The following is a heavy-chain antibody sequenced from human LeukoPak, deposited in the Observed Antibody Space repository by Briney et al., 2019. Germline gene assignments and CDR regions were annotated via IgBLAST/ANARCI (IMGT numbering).Heavy chain of an antibody. D-gene: IGHD3-10*01. CDR2: ISGSGGST. Sequence: GGSLRLSCAASRFTFSSYGMSWVRQAPGKGLEWVSAISGSGGSTYYADSVKGRFTISRDNSKNTLYLQMNSLRAEDTAVYYCAKDQEGGFGELLSYPFDYWGQGTLVTVSS. V-gene: IGHV3-23*01. CDR1: RFTFSSYG. J-gene: IGHJ4*02. CDR3: AKDQEGGFGELLSYPFDY.